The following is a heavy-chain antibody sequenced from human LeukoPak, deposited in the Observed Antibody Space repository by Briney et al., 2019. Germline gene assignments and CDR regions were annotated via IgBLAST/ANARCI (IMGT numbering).Heavy chain of an antibody. D-gene: IGHD3-22*01. CDR2: IIPIFGTA. V-gene: IGHV1-69*06. CDR3: ARMGYYYDSSGYYYPPPFDY. Sequence: ASVKVSCKASGGTFISYAISWVRQAPGQGLEWMGGIIPIFGTANYAQKFQGRVTITADKSTSTAYMELSSLRSEDTAVYYCARMGYYYDSSGYYYPPPFDYWGQGTLVTVSS. J-gene: IGHJ4*02. CDR1: GGTFISYA.